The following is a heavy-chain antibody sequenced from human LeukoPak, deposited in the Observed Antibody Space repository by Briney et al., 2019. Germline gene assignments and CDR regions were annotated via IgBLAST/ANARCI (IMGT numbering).Heavy chain of an antibody. V-gene: IGHV3-30*14. CDR1: GFTFSMYG. Sequence: PGRSLRLSCAASGFTFSMYGLHWVRQAPGEGLEWVSLISSDGRDIQYAHSVKGRFTISRDNSKNTLYLQMNSLRAEDTAVYHCARAKYSGYDEKLFDYWGQGTLVTVSS. J-gene: IGHJ4*02. CDR2: ISSDGRDI. CDR3: ARAKYSGYDEKLFDY. D-gene: IGHD5-12*01.